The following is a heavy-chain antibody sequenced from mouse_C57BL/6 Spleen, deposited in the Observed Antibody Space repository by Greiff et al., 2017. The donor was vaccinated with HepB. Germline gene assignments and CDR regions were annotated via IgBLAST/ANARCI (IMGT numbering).Heavy chain of an antibody. V-gene: IGHV14-4*01. CDR3: TTSITTVVARYYFDY. Sequence: VQLQQSGAELVRPGASVKLSCTASGFNIKDDYMHWVKQRPEQGLEWIGWIDPENGDTEYASKFQGKATITADTSSNKANLQLSSLTSEDTAVYYCTTSITTVVARYYFDYWGQGTTLTVSS. D-gene: IGHD1-1*01. J-gene: IGHJ2*01. CDR2: IDPENGDT. CDR1: GFNIKDDY.